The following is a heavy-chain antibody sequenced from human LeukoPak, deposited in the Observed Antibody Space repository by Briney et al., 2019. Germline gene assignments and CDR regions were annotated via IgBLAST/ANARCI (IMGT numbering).Heavy chain of an antibody. CDR2: IYYSGST. J-gene: IGHJ4*02. D-gene: IGHD3-10*01. CDR3: ASMVRGVTFDY. Sequence: SETLSLTCTVSGGSINSYYWTWIRQPPGKGLESIGDIYYSGSTRYNPSLKSRVTISVDTSKNQFSLKLSSVTAADTAVYYCASMVRGVTFDYWGQGTLVTVSS. V-gene: IGHV4-59*01. CDR1: GGSINSYY.